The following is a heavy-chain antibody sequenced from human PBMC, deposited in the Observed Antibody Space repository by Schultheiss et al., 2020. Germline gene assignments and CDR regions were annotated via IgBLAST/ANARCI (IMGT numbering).Heavy chain of an antibody. V-gene: IGHV4-34*01. D-gene: IGHD3-3*01. CDR3: ARRRITIFGVVISYFDY. Sequence: SQTLSLTCAVYGGSFSGYYWSWIRQPPGKGLEWIGEINHSGSTNYNSSLKSRVTISVDTSKNQFSLKLSSVTAADTAVYYCARRRITIFGVVISYFDYWGQGTLVTVSS. CDR2: INHSGST. J-gene: IGHJ4*02. CDR1: GGSFSGYY.